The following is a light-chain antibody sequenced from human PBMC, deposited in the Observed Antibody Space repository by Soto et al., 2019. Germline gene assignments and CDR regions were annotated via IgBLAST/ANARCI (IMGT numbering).Light chain of an antibody. CDR3: QHHNSYSQT. J-gene: IGKJ1*01. Sequence: DIQMTQSAPALSASVGDRVIITCRASQSIRHYLAWYQQMPGKAPKLLIYGASTLQSGVPSRFSGSGSGTEFTLTISSLQPDDFGTYFCQHHNSYSQTFGQGTKV. CDR2: GAS. V-gene: IGKV1-5*01. CDR1: QSIRHY.